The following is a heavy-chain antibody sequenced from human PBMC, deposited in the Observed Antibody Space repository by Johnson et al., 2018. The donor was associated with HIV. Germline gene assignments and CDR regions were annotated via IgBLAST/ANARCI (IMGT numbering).Heavy chain of an antibody. CDR2: IKQDGSET. J-gene: IGHJ3*02. Sequence: VRLVESGGGWVKPRGSLRLSCAASGFTFSDAWMTWVRQAPGKGLEWVANIKQDGSETHYVDSVKGRFTISRDNAKNSLYLQMNSLRVEDTAVYYCARDLYYDVLAGYSELVFDIWGRGTMVTVSS. D-gene: IGHD3-9*01. CDR1: GFTFSDAW. V-gene: IGHV3-7*05. CDR3: ARDLYYDVLAGYSELVFDI.